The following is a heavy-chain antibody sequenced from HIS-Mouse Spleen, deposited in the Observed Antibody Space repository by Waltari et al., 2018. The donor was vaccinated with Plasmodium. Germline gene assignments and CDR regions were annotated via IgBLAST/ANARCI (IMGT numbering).Heavy chain of an antibody. Sequence: QVQLVESGGGVVQPGRSLRLSCAASGFTFSSYGMHWVRQAPGKGLEWVAVISNDGSNKYYADSVKGRFTISRDNSKNTLYLQMNSRRAEDTAVYYCAKEGYSSGVFFFDYWGQGTLVTVSS. CDR1: GFTFSSYG. CDR2: ISNDGSNK. D-gene: IGHD6-19*01. J-gene: IGHJ4*02. CDR3: AKEGYSSGVFFFDY. V-gene: IGHV3-30*18.